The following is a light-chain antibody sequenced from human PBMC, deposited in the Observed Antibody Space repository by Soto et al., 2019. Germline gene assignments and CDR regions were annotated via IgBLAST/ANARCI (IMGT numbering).Light chain of an antibody. CDR2: AIS. CDR3: QQYGSSRT. V-gene: IGKV3-20*01. Sequence: EIVLTQSPGTLSLSPGERATLSCRASQSVTSDYLAWYRQNPGQAPRLLIYAISTRATGIPDRFSGSGSGTDFTLTISRLEPEDFAVYYCQQYGSSRTFGQGTKVDIK. J-gene: IGKJ1*01. CDR1: QSVTSDY.